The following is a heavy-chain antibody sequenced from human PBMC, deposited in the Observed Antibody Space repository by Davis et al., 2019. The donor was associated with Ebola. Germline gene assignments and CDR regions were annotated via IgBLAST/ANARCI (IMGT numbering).Heavy chain of an antibody. D-gene: IGHD3-9*01. J-gene: IGHJ6*04. CDR3: ARESVLTGYYYYYVMDV. CDR2: FYYSGST. CDR1: GGSISNSHYY. V-gene: IGHV4-39*07. Sequence: MPSETLSLTCTVSGGSISNSHYYWAWIRQPPGKGLEWIGSFYYSGSTYYNPSLKSRVSFSVDTSKKQFSLKLTSVTAADTAVYYCARESVLTGYYYYYVMDVWGKGTTVTVSS.